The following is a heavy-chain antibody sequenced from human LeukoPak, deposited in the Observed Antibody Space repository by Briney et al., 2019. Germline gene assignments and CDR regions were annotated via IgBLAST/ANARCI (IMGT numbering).Heavy chain of an antibody. Sequence: SETLSLTCTVSGGSISSSSYYWVWIRQPPGKGLEWIGSLYYSGSTYYNPSLKSRVTISVDTSKNQFSLKLSSVTAADTALYYCARHSRVVAFDTFDIWGQGTMVTVSS. J-gene: IGHJ3*02. CDR2: LYYSGST. V-gene: IGHV4-39*01. CDR1: GGSISSSSYY. D-gene: IGHD3-22*01. CDR3: ARHSRVVAFDTFDI.